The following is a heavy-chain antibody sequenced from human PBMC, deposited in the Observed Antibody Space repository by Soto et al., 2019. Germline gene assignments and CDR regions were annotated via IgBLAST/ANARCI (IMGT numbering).Heavy chain of an antibody. D-gene: IGHD3-3*01. V-gene: IGHV3-15*01. CDR3: TTLPPYYDFWSGPNWFDP. J-gene: IGHJ5*02. CDR1: GFTFSNAW. CDR2: IKSKTDGGTT. Sequence: PVGSLRLSCAASGFTFSNAWMSWVRQAPGKGLEWVGRIKSKTDGGTTDYAAPVKGRFTISRDDSKNTLYLQMNSLKTEDTAVYYCTTLPPYYDFWSGPNWFDPWGQGTLVTVSS.